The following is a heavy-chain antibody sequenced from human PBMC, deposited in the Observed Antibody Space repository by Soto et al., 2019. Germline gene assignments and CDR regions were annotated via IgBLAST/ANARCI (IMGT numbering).Heavy chain of an antibody. CDR2: MSAYYGST. Sequence: QVQLVQSGAEVKKPGASVKVSCKASGYTFVDYGITWVRQAPGQGLEWMGWMSAYYGSTDYAQKFHGRLTLTRDTSTSTAYMELRSLRPDDTAVYYCTREVELQRVIANGYWGQGTLVSVSS. CDR3: TREVELQRVIANGY. D-gene: IGHD3-16*02. CDR1: GYTFVDYG. J-gene: IGHJ4*02. V-gene: IGHV1-18*01.